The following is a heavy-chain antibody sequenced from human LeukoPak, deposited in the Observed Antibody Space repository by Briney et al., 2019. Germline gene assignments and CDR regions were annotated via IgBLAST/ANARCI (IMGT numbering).Heavy chain of an antibody. Sequence: SETLSLTCTVSGGSISSYYWSWIRQPPGKGLEWIGYIYYSGSTNYNPSLKSRVTISVDTSKNQFSLKLSSVTAADTAVYYCARDLGSGWYYFDYWGQGTLVTVSS. CDR1: GGSISSYY. CDR3: ARDLGSGWYYFDY. J-gene: IGHJ4*02. V-gene: IGHV4-59*01. D-gene: IGHD6-19*01. CDR2: IYYSGST.